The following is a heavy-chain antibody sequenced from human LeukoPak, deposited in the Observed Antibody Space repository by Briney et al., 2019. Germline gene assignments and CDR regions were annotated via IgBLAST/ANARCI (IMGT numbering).Heavy chain of an antibody. CDR3: ARLNDGFDI. CDR2: IYPGDSDS. J-gene: IGHJ3*02. Sequence: GESLKISCKGSGYSFTRYWIGWVRQMPGEGLEWMGIIYPGDSDSRYSPSFQGQVIISVDRSISTAYLQWSSLRASDTAMYYCARLNDGFDIWGQGTMVTVSS. V-gene: IGHV5-51*01. CDR1: GYSFTRYW.